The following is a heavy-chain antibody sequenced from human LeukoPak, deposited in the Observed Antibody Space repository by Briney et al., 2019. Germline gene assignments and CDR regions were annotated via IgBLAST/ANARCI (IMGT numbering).Heavy chain of an antibody. D-gene: IGHD3-10*01. J-gene: IGHJ4*02. CDR3: AGFGSGSYYNENSDY. Sequence: KPSETLSLTCAVSGGSISSSNWWSWVRQPPGKGLEWIGEIYHSGSTNYNPSLKSRVTISVDKSKNQFSLKLSSVTAADTAVYYCAGFGSGSYYNENSDYWGQGTLVTVSS. CDR1: GGSISSSNW. V-gene: IGHV4-4*02. CDR2: IYHSGST.